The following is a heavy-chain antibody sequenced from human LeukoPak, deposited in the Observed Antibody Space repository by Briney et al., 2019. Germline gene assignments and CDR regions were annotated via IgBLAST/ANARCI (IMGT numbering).Heavy chain of an antibody. CDR3: ARDPEQWLVSSAFDY. J-gene: IGHJ4*02. CDR1: GYTFTSYG. V-gene: IGHV1-46*01. Sequence: ASVKVSCKASGYTFTSYGISWVRQAPGQGLEWMGIINPSGGSTSYAQKFQGRVTMTRDMSTSTDYMELSSLRSEDTAVYYCARDPEQWLVSSAFDYWGQGTLVTASS. D-gene: IGHD6-19*01. CDR2: INPSGGST.